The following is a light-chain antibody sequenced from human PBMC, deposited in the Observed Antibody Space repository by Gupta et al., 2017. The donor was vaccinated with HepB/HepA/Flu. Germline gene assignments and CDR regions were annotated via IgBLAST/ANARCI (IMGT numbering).Light chain of an antibody. J-gene: IGKJ3*01. Sequence: DIQMTQSPSSLSASVGERVTITCRASQRTNTYLNTYQQKPGKAPKLLIYAASRSLSAVPSTFTGSRSGTDFTLTISGLLTKDLATYYCRVSADTPDTFGDGTKVEIK. V-gene: IGKV1-39*01. CDR1: QRTNTY. CDR2: AAS. CDR3: RVSADTPDT.